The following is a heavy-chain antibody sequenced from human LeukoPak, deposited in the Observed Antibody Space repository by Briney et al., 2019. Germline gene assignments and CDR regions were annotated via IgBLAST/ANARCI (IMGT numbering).Heavy chain of an antibody. J-gene: IGHJ4*02. CDR3: VKEGVEYSYSYGDY. CDR1: GFAFSNYA. Sequence: GGSLRLSCAASGFAFSNYAVAWVRQAPGKGLEWVSGISASGVGTYYADSAKGRFTISRDNSKNTLYLQMNNLRPDDTAFYFCVKEGVEYSYSYGDYWGQGTLVTVSS. V-gene: IGHV3-23*01. CDR2: ISASGVGT. D-gene: IGHD3-16*01.